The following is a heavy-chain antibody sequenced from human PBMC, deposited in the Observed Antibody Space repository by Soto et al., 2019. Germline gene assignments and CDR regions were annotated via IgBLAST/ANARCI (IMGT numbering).Heavy chain of an antibody. CDR3: ANDRGRGARSRRSYYGMDV. D-gene: IGHD3-10*01. CDR1: GFTFSSYG. CDR2: ISYDGSNK. V-gene: IGHV3-30*18. Sequence: GGSLRLSCAASGFTFSSYGMHWVRQAPGKGLEWVAVISYDGSNKYYADSVMGRFTISRDSSKNTLYLQMNSLRAEDTAVYYCANDRGRGARSRRSYYGMDVWGQGTTVTVSS. J-gene: IGHJ6*02.